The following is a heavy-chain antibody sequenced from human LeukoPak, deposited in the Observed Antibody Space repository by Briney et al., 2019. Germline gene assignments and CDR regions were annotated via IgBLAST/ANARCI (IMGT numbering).Heavy chain of an antibody. D-gene: IGHD3-3*02. J-gene: IGHJ4*02. V-gene: IGHV4-39*01. Sequence: SETLSLTCTVSSGSISSSPYYWGWIRQPPGKGLEWIGNIYYSGSTYYNPSLKTRVTISVDTSKNQFSLKLTSVTAADTAVYYCARHASLDGNWPRPLDYWGQGSLVTVSS. CDR3: ARHASLDGNWPRPLDY. CDR2: IYYSGST. CDR1: SGSISSSPYY.